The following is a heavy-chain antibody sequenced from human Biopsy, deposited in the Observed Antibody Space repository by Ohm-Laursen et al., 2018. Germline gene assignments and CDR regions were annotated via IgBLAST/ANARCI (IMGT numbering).Heavy chain of an antibody. CDR3: ARDPRYGYGSYFDY. J-gene: IGHJ4*02. CDR2: INPNSGVT. D-gene: IGHD3-10*01. V-gene: IGHV1-2*02. CDR1: GYTFTGYY. Sequence: GASVKVSCKASGYTFTGYYMHWVRQAPGQGLEWMGWINPNSGVTNYAQRFQGRVTMTRDTSISTDYMELSRLRSDDTAVYYCARDPRYGYGSYFDYWGQGTLVAVSS.